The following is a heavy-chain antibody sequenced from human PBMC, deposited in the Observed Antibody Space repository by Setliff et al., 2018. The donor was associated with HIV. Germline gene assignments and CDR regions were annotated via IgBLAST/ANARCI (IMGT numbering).Heavy chain of an antibody. CDR3: ARGYSSSWYENNWFDP. CDR1: GYTFINYG. CDR2: IIAGDGRT. D-gene: IGHD6-13*01. J-gene: IGHJ5*02. Sequence: GASVKVSCKASGYTFINYGIHWVRQAPGQRPQWMGWIIAGDGRTKYSQKFQGRVTITRDTSASTAYMELSSLRSEDTAVYYCARGYSSSWYENNWFDPWGQGTLVTV. V-gene: IGHV1-3*01.